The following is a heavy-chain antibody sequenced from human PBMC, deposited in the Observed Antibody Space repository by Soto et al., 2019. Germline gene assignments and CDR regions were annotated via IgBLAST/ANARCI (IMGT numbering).Heavy chain of an antibody. J-gene: IGHJ4*02. CDR1: GFSLSTSGVG. D-gene: IGHD3-10*01. Sequence: QITLKESGPTLVKPTQTLTLTCTFSGFSLSTSGVGVGWIRQPPGKALEWLALIYWNDDKRYSPSLKSRLTITKDTSKNQVVLTMTNMDPVDTATYYCAHSKRPKYYGSGSYLDYWGQGTLVTVSS. V-gene: IGHV2-5*01. CDR3: AHSKRPKYYGSGSYLDY. CDR2: IYWNDDK.